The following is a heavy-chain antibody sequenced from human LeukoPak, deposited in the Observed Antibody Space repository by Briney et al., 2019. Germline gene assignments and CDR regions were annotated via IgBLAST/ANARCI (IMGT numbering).Heavy chain of an antibody. CDR3: TRQFEGYGYGYYYYYMDV. CDR1: GFTFSS. V-gene: IGHV3-49*04. CDR2: IRSKAFGGTT. J-gene: IGHJ6*03. Sequence: GGSLRLSCAASGFTFSSMNWVRQAPGKGLEWVGFIRSKAFGGTTEYAASVKGRFTISRDESKSIAYLQMNSLKTEDTAVYYCTRQFEGYGYGYYYYYMDVWGKGTTVTVSS. D-gene: IGHD5-18*01.